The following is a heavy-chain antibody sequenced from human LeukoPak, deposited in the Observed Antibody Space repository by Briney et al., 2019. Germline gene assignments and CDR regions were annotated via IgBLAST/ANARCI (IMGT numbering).Heavy chain of an antibody. V-gene: IGHV3-7*01. CDR1: GFTFSNYW. CDR3: AGGAGFMIDY. Sequence: GGSLRLSCAASGFTFSNYWMNWVRQAPGKGPEWVAIRKKDGSEKYYVDSVKGRFTISRDNAKKSLYLQMNSMRADDTAVYFCAGGAGFMIDYWGQGALVTVSS. CDR2: RKKDGSEK. D-gene: IGHD3-16*01. J-gene: IGHJ4*02.